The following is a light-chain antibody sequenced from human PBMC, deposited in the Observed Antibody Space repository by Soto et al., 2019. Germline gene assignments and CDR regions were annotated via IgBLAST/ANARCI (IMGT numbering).Light chain of an antibody. CDR2: KAS. CDR1: QTISSW. J-gene: IGKJ1*01. CDR3: QHYNSYSEA. Sequence: DIQMTQSPSTLSGSVVDRVTITCRASQTISSWFALYQQKPVEAPKRXXVKASSLESGVPSRFSGSGSGTEFTLTISSLQPDDFATYYCQHYNSYSEAFGQGTKV. V-gene: IGKV1-5*03.